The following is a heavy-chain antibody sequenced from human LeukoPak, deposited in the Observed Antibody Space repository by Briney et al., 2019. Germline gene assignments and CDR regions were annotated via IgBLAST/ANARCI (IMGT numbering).Heavy chain of an antibody. D-gene: IGHD3-3*01. CDR3: ARAVLALSEGPRTIFGVVILSWFDP. Sequence: ASVTVSCKASGYTFTSYDINWVRQATGQGLGWMGRMNPNNGNTGYAQKFQGRVTTTRNTSISTPYMELRSLRSEDPAVYYCARAVLALSEGPRTIFGVVILSWFDPWGQGTLVTVSS. J-gene: IGHJ5*02. V-gene: IGHV1-8*01. CDR1: GYTFTSYD. CDR2: MNPNNGNT.